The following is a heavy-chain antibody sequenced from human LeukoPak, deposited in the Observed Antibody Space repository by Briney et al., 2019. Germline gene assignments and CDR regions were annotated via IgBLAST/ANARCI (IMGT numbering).Heavy chain of an antibody. D-gene: IGHD3-22*01. CDR2: ISGSGGST. Sequence: GGSLRLSCAASGFTFSSYAMSWVRQAPGKGLEWVSAISGSGGSTYYADSVKGRFTISRDNSKNTLYLQMNSLRAEDTAVYYCAKSGGSITIIGSVNKFYYLGQGTLVTVSS. J-gene: IGHJ4*02. V-gene: IGHV3-23*01. CDR3: AKSGGSITIIGSVNKFYY. CDR1: GFTFSSYA.